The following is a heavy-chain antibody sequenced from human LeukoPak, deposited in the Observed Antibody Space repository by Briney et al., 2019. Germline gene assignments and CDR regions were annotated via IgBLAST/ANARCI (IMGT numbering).Heavy chain of an antibody. D-gene: IGHD3-22*01. CDR3: ARSAYYYDSSGDTFDY. CDR2: IIPIFGTA. CDR1: GGTFSSYA. V-gene: IGHV1-69*13. J-gene: IGHJ4*02. Sequence: GASVKVSCKASGGTFSSYAISWVRQAPGQGLEWMGGIIPIFGTANYALKFQGRVTITADESTSTAYMELSSLRSEDTAVYYCARSAYYYDSSGDTFDYWGQGTLVTVSS.